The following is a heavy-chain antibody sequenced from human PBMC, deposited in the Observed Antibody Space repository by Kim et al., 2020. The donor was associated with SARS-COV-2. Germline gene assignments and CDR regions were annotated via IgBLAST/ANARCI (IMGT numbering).Heavy chain of an antibody. V-gene: IGHV3-48*02. CDR2: SRSRDSAI. Sequence: GGSLRLSCAASGFTLSSYNVNWVRQAPGKGPECVAWSRSRDSAIFYAESVKGRFTISRDNAKNSLYLQMNSLRDEDTAVYYCTRNWGLDSWGQGTLVTVSS. J-gene: IGHJ4*02. CDR3: TRNWGLDS. CDR1: GFTLSSYN. D-gene: IGHD7-27*01.